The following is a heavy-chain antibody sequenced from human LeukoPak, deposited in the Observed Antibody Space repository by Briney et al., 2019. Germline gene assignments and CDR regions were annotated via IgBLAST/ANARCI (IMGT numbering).Heavy chain of an antibody. D-gene: IGHD2-2*01. CDR2: IYYSGST. CDR3: ARVIAVPAAPYLDY. V-gene: IGHV4-39*01. J-gene: IGHJ4*02. Sequence: SETLSLTCTVSGGSISSSSYYWGWLRQPPGKGLEWIGSIYYSGSTYYNPSLKSRVTISVDTSKNQFSLKLSSVTAADTAVYYCARVIAVPAAPYLDYWGQGTLVTVSS. CDR1: GGSISSSSYY.